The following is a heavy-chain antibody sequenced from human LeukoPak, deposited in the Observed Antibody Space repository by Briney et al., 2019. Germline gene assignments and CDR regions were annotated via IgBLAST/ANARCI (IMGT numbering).Heavy chain of an antibody. Sequence: GGSLRLSCAASGFTFSSYEMNWVRQAPGKGLEWVSYISSRGSTIYYADSVKGRFTISKDNAKNSLYLQMNSLRAEDTAVYYCARQRFYGDYAGDYWGQGALVTVSS. CDR1: GFTFSSYE. J-gene: IGHJ4*02. V-gene: IGHV3-48*03. CDR2: ISSRGSTI. CDR3: ARQRFYGDYAGDY. D-gene: IGHD4-17*01.